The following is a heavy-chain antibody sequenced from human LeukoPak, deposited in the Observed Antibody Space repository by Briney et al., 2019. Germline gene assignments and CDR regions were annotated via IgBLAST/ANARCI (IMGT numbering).Heavy chain of an antibody. CDR1: GFTVNSNY. CDR3: ARDSQAVGTDFDY. D-gene: IGHD6-13*01. CDR2: ISSSSSYI. Sequence: PGGSLRLSCAASGFTVNSNYLNWVRQAPGKGLEWVSSISSSSSYITYADSVKGRFTISRDNAKNSLYLQMHSLSAEDTAVYYCARDSQAVGTDFDYWGQGTLVTVSS. V-gene: IGHV3-21*01. J-gene: IGHJ4*02.